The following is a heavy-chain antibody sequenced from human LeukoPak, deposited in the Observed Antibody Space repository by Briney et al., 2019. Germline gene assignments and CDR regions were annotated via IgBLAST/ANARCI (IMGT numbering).Heavy chain of an antibody. CDR3: ARGSGWYDY. Sequence: PSETLSLTCTVSGGSISSYSWSWIRQPPGKGLEWIGNISCSGSTNYNPSLNSRVTISVDTSKNQFSLKLGSVTAADTAVYYCARGSGWYDYWGQGTLVTVSS. V-gene: IGHV4-59*01. CDR2: ISCSGST. J-gene: IGHJ4*02. D-gene: IGHD6-19*01. CDR1: GGSISSYS.